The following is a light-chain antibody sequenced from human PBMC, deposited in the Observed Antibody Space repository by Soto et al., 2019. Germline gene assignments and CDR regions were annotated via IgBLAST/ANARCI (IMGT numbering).Light chain of an antibody. Sequence: EIVMTQSPATLSVSPGERATLSCRASQSVSSNLAWYQQKPGQAPRLLIYGASSRATGIPDRFSGSGSGTDFTLTISSLQPEDFATYYCLQDHNYPWTFGQGTKVDIK. J-gene: IGKJ1*01. CDR1: QSVSSN. CDR2: GAS. CDR3: LQDHNYPWT. V-gene: IGKV3D-15*01.